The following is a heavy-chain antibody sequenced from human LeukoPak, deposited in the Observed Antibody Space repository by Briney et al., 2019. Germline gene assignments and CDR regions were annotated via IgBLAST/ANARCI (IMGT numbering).Heavy chain of an antibody. CDR1: GFTFSSYA. CDR3: ARGLISSSWRNNWFDP. D-gene: IGHD6-13*01. V-gene: IGHV3-30*04. CDR2: ISYDESNK. Sequence: GRSLRLSCAASGFTFSSYAMHWVRQAPGKGLEWVAVISYDESNKYYADSVRGRFTISRDNSKNTLYLQMNSLRAEDTAVYYCARGLISSSWRNNWFDPWGQGTLVTVSS. J-gene: IGHJ5*02.